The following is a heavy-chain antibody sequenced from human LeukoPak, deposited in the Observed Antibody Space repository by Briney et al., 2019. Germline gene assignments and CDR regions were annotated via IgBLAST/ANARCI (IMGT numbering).Heavy chain of an antibody. CDR2: INHSGST. J-gene: IGHJ4*02. D-gene: IGHD3-22*01. Sequence: KPSETLSLTCAVYGGSFSGYYWSWIRQPPGKGLEWIGEINHSGSTNYNPSLKGRVTISVDTSKNQFSLKLSSVTAADTAVYYCARGLVDYYDSSGYLDYWGQGTLVTVSS. V-gene: IGHV4-34*01. CDR1: GGSFSGYY. CDR3: ARGLVDYYDSSGYLDY.